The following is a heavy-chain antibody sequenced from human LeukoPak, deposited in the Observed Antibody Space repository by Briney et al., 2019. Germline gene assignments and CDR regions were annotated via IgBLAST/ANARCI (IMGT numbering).Heavy chain of an antibody. CDR2: IIPIFGTA. D-gene: IGHD4-17*01. CDR3: ARLSGGGDYVLNPPYYFDY. J-gene: IGHJ4*02. Sequence: ASVKVSCKASGGTFSSYAISWMRQAPGQGLEWMGGIIPIFGTANYAQKFQGRVTITADESTSTAYMELSSLRSEDTAAYYCARLSGGGDYVLNPPYYFDYWGQGTLVTVSS. V-gene: IGHV1-69*13. CDR1: GGTFSSYA.